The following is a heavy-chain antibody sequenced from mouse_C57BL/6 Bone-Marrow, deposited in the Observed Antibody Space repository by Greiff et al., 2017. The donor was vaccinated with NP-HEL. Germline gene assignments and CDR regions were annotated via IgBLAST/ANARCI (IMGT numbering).Heavy chain of an antibody. D-gene: IGHD2-1*01. J-gene: IGHJ1*03. Sequence: EVQLQQSGGGLVKPGGSLKLSCAASGFTFSSYAMSWVRQTPEKRLEWVATISDGGSYTYYPDNVKGRFTISRDNAKNNLYLQMSHLKSEDTAMYYCARDPGYYGNYGWYFDVWGTGTTVTVSS. CDR2: ISDGGSYT. CDR3: ARDPGYYGNYGWYFDV. CDR1: GFTFSSYA. V-gene: IGHV5-4*01.